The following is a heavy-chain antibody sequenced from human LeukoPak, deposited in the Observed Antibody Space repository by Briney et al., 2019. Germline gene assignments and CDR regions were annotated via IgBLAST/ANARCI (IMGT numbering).Heavy chain of an antibody. CDR3: AKDQEHN. J-gene: IGHJ4*02. CDR2: ISGSGGST. CDR1: AFTLSGNA. Sequence: GGSLRLSCAAPAFTLSGNAMSWVRQAPGKGLEWVSAISGSGGSTYYADSVRGRFTISRDNSKNTLYLQMNSLRAEDTAVYYCAKDQEHNWGQGTLVTVSS. V-gene: IGHV3-23*01.